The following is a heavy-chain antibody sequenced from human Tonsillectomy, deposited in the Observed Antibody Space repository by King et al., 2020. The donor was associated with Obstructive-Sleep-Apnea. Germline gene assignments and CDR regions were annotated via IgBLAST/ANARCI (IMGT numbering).Heavy chain of an antibody. CDR2: IYYSGST. J-gene: IGHJ6*02. CDR1: GGSISSYY. Sequence: VQLQESGPGLVKPSETLSLTCTVSGGSISSYYWSWIRQPPGKGLEWIGYIYYSGSTNYNPSLKSRVTISVDTSKNQFSLKLSSVTAADTAVYYCARDRIVVVPAAIWDYGMDVWGQGTTVTVSS. D-gene: IGHD2-2*01. CDR3: ARDRIVVVPAAIWDYGMDV. V-gene: IGHV4-59*01.